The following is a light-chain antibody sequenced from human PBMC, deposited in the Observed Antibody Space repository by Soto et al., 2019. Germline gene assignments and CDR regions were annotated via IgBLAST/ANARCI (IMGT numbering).Light chain of an antibody. CDR1: RSVKTN. CDR2: GAS. V-gene: IGKV3-15*01. CDR3: HQRQSWPRT. Sequence: EIVMTQSPATLSVSPGERATLSCRASRSVKTNLAWYQQNPGQAPRLLIYGASTRATNVSARFSGSGSGTEFTLTISSLQSEDFALYYCHQRQSWPRTFGQGTTVDIK. J-gene: IGKJ1*01.